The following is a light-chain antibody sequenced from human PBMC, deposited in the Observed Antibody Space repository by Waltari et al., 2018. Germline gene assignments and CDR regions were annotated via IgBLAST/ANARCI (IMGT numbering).Light chain of an antibody. J-gene: IGKJ1*01. CDR2: DGS. V-gene: IGKV3-11*01. CDR1: HNINNF. CDR3: QQRSKWPPWT. Sequence: EIVLTQSPATLSLSPGERATLSCRASHNINNFLAWYQQRPGQAPRLLIYDGSNRATGSPARFSGSGSGTDFTLTISSLEPEDFAVYYCQQRSKWPPWTFGQGTKVEVK.